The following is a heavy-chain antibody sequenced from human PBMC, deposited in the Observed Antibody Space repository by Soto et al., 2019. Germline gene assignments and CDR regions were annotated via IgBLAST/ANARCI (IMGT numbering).Heavy chain of an antibody. D-gene: IGHD6-25*01. CDR1: GGSLSSYY. V-gene: IGHV4-59*01. Sequence: SETLSLTCTVSGGSLSSYYWTWIRQSPGKGLEWIGYVYFSGNTNYNPSLKSRVTISIDTSKNQFSLRLASVTAADTAFYYCGSVRPSGYVPSWGQGTLVTVSS. CDR2: VYFSGNT. J-gene: IGHJ5*02. CDR3: GSVRPSGYVPS.